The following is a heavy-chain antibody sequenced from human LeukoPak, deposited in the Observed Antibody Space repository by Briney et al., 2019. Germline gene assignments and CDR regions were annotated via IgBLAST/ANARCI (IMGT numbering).Heavy chain of an antibody. CDR1: GGTFSSYV. CDR3: ARDRYSGYDSLGY. V-gene: IGHV1-69*13. Sequence: SVKVSCKASGGTFSSYVISWVRQAPGHGLEWMGGIIPIFGTANYAQKFQGRVTITADESTSTAYMELSSLRSEDTAVYYCARDRYSGYDSLGYWGQGTLVTVSS. CDR2: IIPIFGTA. D-gene: IGHD5-12*01. J-gene: IGHJ4*02.